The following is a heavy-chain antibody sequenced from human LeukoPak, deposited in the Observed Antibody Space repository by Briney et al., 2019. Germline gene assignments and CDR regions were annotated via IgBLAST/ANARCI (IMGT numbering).Heavy chain of an antibody. V-gene: IGHV1-69*05. CDR3: ASGATGDY. J-gene: IGHJ4*02. CDR2: IIPIFGTA. D-gene: IGHD1-26*01. Sequence: GASVKVSCKASGYTFTSYGISWVRQAPGQGLEWMGGIIPIFGTANYAQKFQGRVTITTDESTSTAYMELSSLRSEDTAVYYCASGATGDYWGQGTLVTVSS. CDR1: GYTFTSYG.